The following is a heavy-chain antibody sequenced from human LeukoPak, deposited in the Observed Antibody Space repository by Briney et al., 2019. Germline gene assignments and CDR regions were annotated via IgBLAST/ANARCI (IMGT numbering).Heavy chain of an antibody. J-gene: IGHJ4*02. V-gene: IGHV4-4*07. CDR2: MFISGST. CDR3: ARDEPSGRYDY. Sequence: SETLSLTCTVSGGSITSDYWTWIRQPAGKGLEWIGRMFISGSTNYNPSFKSRVTMSVDTSKNQFFLKLSSVTAADTAMYYCARDEPSGRYDYWGRGTLVTVSS. D-gene: IGHD1-26*01. CDR1: GGSITSDY.